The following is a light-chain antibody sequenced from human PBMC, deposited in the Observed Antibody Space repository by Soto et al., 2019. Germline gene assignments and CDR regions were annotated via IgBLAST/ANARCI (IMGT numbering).Light chain of an antibody. Sequence: QSALTQPASASGSPGQSTTFSCTGTSTCVGGYNYVPWNQQHPGKAPKRLVYEVSNRPSGVSPRFSGSKSGNTASLTISGLQAEDEADYYSCSYTITNILSYVFGTGTKV. CDR3: CSYTITNILSYV. J-gene: IGLJ1*01. V-gene: IGLV2-14*01. CDR1: STCVGGYNY. CDR2: EVS.